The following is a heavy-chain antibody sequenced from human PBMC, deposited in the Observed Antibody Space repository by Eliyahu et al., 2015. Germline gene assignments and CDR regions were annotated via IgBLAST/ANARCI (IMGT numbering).Heavy chain of an antibody. V-gene: IGHV4-31*11. D-gene: IGHD4/OR15-4a*01. J-gene: IGHJ4*02. CDR1: GVSLTTNGXY. Sequence: QVQLQESGPGLVKPSQTLSLTCAVSGVSLTTNGXYWSWIRPHPGKGLESIGYISYRGSTPYTPXXXSRITMSGXASKNQFSLRLXSVTAADTAVYYCXSAVYYGATPYFDYWGQGALVTVSS. CDR3: XSAVYYGATPYFDY. CDR2: ISYRGST.